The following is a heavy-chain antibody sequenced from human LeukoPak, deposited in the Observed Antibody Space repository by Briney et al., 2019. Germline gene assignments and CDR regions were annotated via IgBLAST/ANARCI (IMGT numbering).Heavy chain of an antibody. CDR3: ARGELRYFDWLDDYYYYGMDV. D-gene: IGHD3-9*01. J-gene: IGHJ6*02. CDR1: GGSISSGDYY. V-gene: IGHV4-30-4*01. Sequence: SQTLSLTCTVSGGSISSGDYYWSWIRQPPGKGLEWIGYISYSGSTYYNPSLKSRVTISVDTSKNQFSLKLSSVTAADTAVYYCARGELRYFDWLDDYYYYGMDVWGQGTTVTVSS. CDR2: ISYSGST.